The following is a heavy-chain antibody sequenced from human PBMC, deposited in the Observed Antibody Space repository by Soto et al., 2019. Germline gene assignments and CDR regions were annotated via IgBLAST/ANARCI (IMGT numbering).Heavy chain of an antibody. J-gene: IGHJ3*02. CDR2: IKEDGSEK. Sequence: GGSLRLSCAASGFSFSSYWMTWVRQAPGKGLEWVAKIKEDGSEKYYVESVKGRFSVSRDNAKNSLYLQMTSLRGEDTAVYYFARDGFCSGGTCSSPGNAFDMWGQGTKVTVS. D-gene: IGHD2-15*01. CDR1: GFSFSSYW. CDR3: ARDGFCSGGTCSSPGNAFDM. V-gene: IGHV3-7*01.